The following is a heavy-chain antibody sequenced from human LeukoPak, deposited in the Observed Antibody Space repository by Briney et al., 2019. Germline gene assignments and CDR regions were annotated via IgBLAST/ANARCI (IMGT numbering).Heavy chain of an antibody. CDR2: INPNSGGT. Sequence: ASVKVSCKASGYTFTGYYMHWVRQAPGQGLEWMGWINPNSGGTNYAQKFQGRVTMTRDTSISTAYMELSRLRSDDTAVYYCARAGVWDYSDSSGYHNAAFDIWGQGTMVTVSS. J-gene: IGHJ3*02. D-gene: IGHD3-22*01. CDR3: ARAGVWDYSDSSGYHNAAFDI. CDR1: GYTFTGYY. V-gene: IGHV1-2*02.